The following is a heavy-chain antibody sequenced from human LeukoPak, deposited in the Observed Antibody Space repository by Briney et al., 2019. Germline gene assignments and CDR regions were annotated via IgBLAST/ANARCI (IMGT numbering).Heavy chain of an antibody. CDR2: ISGSGGST. J-gene: IGHJ3*02. V-gene: IGHV3-23*01. Sequence: PGGSLRLSCATSGFAFSSSAMSWVRQVPGKGLEWVSAISGSGGSTYYADSVKGRFTISRDNSKNTLYLQMNSLRAEDTAVYYCATLGTTYDFWSGYYSDAFDIWGQGTMVTVSS. CDR3: ATLGTTYDFWSGYYSDAFDI. CDR1: GFAFSSSA. D-gene: IGHD3-3*01.